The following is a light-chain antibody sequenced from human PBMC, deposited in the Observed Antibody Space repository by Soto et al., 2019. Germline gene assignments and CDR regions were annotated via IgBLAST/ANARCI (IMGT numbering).Light chain of an antibody. J-gene: IGKJ4*01. CDR1: QGISSW. V-gene: IGKV1-12*01. CDR3: QQTTSFPLT. Sequence: DIQMTQSPSFVSAPVGDRVTITCRASQGISSWLAWYQHKPGRAPKLLIHAAYSLESGDQSRFSGSGSGTDFTLTISSLQPEDFATYDSQQTTSFPLTFGGGTKLESK. CDR2: AAY.